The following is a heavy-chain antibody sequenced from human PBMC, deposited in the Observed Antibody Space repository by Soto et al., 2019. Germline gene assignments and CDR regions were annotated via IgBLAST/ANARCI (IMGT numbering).Heavy chain of an antibody. V-gene: IGHV6-1*01. CDR1: GDSFSSDITS. J-gene: IGHJ3*01. CDR2: TYYRSKWFH. D-gene: IGHD3-10*01. Sequence: QTLSLTCAISGDSFSSDITSWNWIRQSPSRGLEWLGRTYYRSKWFHDYAASVKSRITINPDTPKNQFSLELNSMTPEDTAVYYCARGNALDVWGQGTVVTVSS. CDR3: ARGNALDV.